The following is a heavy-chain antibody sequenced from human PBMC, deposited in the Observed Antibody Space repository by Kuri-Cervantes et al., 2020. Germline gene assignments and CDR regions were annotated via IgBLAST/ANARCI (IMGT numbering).Heavy chain of an antibody. CDR3: ARMHDYSNYFDY. D-gene: IGHD4-11*01. CDR2: IFSNDEK. Sequence: SGPTLVKPTQTLTLTCTFSGLSLSTSGMRMSWIRQPPGKALEWLAHIFSNDEKSCSTSLKSRLTISKDTSKSQVVLTVTNMDPVDSATYFCARMHDYSNYFDYWGQGTLVTVSS. V-gene: IGHV2-26*01. J-gene: IGHJ4*02. CDR1: GLSLSTSGMR.